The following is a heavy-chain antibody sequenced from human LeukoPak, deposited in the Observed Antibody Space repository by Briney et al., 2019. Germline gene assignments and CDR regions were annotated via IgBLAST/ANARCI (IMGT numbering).Heavy chain of an antibody. CDR2: IYHSGST. Sequence: SQTLSLTCTVSGGSISSGGYYWSWIRQPPGKGLEWIGYIYHSGSTYYNPSLKSRVTISVDRSKNQFSLKLSSVTAADTAVYYCARGLDILTGYSFDYWGQGTLVTVSS. CDR1: GGSISSGGYY. CDR3: ARGLDILTGYSFDY. D-gene: IGHD3-9*01. J-gene: IGHJ4*02. V-gene: IGHV4-30-2*01.